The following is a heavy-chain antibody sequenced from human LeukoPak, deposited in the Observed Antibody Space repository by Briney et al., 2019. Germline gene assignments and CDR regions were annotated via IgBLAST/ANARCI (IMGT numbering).Heavy chain of an antibody. CDR2: ISSSGSTI. Sequence: GGSLRLSCAASGSTFSDYYMSWIRQAPGKGLEWVSYISSSGSTIYYADSVKGRFTISRDNAKNSLYLQMNSLRAEDTAVYYCAGGYSYGYSYYYYYMDVWGKGTTVTISS. CDR3: AGGYSYGYSYYYYYMDV. CDR1: GSTFSDYY. J-gene: IGHJ6*03. D-gene: IGHD5-18*01. V-gene: IGHV3-11*01.